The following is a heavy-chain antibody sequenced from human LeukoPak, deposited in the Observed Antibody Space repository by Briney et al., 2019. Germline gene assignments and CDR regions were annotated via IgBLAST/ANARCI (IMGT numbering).Heavy chain of an antibody. V-gene: IGHV4-39*01. CDR3: ASGLNSGSYYFDY. CDR1: GGSISSSSYY. CDR2: IYYSGST. Sequence: SETLSLACTVSGGSISSSSYYWGWIRQPTGKGLEWIGSIYYSGSTYYNPSLKSRVTISVDTSKNQFSLKLSSVTAADTAVYYCASGLNSGSYYFDYWGQGTLVTVSS. D-gene: IGHD1-26*01. J-gene: IGHJ4*02.